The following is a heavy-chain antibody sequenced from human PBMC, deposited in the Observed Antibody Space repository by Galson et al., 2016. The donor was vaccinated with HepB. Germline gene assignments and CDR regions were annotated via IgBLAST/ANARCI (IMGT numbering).Heavy chain of an antibody. CDR2: IIPSFGTA. D-gene: IGHD5-18*01. J-gene: IGHJ6*02. CDR1: GGTFNTYA. V-gene: IGHV1-69*13. CDR3: ARGTQLWFLGYYYGMDV. Sequence: SVKVSCKASGGTFNTYAISWVRQAPGQGLEWMGGIIPSFGTAHYAQKFQGRVTISADESTSTAYMELSSLRFEDTAVYYCARGTQLWFLGYYYGMDVWGQGTTVTVSS.